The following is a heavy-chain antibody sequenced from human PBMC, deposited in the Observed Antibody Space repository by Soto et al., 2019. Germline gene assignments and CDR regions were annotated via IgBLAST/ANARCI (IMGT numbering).Heavy chain of an antibody. CDR1: GGTCNTYA. Sequence: QVQLVQSGAEMKKPGSSVKVSCRSSGGTCNTYAMNWVRQAPGQGPEWMGDISPMFGAANYAPKFQGRVTITADESTGTSYMQLSSLTSEDTALYFCAREVQVHTPAFVYWGQGTLVTVSS. CDR3: AREVQVHTPAFVY. D-gene: IGHD3-10*01. CDR2: ISPMFGAA. J-gene: IGHJ4*02. V-gene: IGHV1-69*19.